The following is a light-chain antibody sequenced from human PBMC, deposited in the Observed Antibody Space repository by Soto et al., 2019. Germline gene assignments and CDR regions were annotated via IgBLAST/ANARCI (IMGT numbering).Light chain of an antibody. Sequence: DDEVPQCRSTVSGSVGDRGKIAGWASRSIDRWLAWYQQKPGEAPNFLIYDTSILEPGVPSRFSGSGSGTECTLAISSLQSDDFATYYCQQYGNNPWTVGRGTKVDIK. V-gene: IGKV1-5*01. CDR1: RSIDRW. CDR2: DTS. CDR3: QQYGNNPWT. J-gene: IGKJ1*01.